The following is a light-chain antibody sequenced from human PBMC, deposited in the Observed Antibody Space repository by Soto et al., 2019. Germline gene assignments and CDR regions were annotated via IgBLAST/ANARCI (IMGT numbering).Light chain of an antibody. J-gene: IGKJ1*01. V-gene: IGKV1-39*01. Sequence: DIQMTQSPSSLSASVGDRVTITCQASQDISNYLNWYQQKPGKAPKLLIYDASNLETGVPSRFSGSESRTDFTLSIGSLQPEDFATYYCQQSYSTPRTFGQGTKVEIK. CDR1: QDISNY. CDR3: QQSYSTPRT. CDR2: DAS.